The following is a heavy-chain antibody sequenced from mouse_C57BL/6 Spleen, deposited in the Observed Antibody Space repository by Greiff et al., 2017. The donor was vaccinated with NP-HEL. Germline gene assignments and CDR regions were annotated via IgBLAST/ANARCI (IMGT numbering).Heavy chain of an antibody. D-gene: IGHD2-5*01. CDR3: ARRDYSNYRYFDV. CDR1: GYTFTSYW. V-gene: IGHV1-53*01. J-gene: IGHJ1*03. CDR2: INPSNGGT. Sequence: VQLQQSGTELVKPGASVKLSCKASGYTFTSYWMHWVKQRPGQGLEWIGNINPSNGGTNYNEKFKSKATLTVDKSSSTAYMQLSSLTSEDSAVYYCARRDYSNYRYFDVWGTGTTVTVSS.